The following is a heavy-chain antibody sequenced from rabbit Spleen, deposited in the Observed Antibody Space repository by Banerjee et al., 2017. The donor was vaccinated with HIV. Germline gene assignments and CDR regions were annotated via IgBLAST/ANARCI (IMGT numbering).Heavy chain of an antibody. V-gene: IGHV1S40*01. CDR2: IGTGSGRT. Sequence: QSLVESGGGLVQPEGSLTLTCTASGFSFSSSYYMSWVRQAPGKGLEWIGCIGTGSGRTYYASWAKGRFTISKPSSTTVTLQATSLTAADTATYFCATGYSDIYFNLWGQGTLVTVS. CDR3: ATGYSDIYFNL. CDR1: GFSFSSSYY. J-gene: IGHJ4*01. D-gene: IGHD1-1*01.